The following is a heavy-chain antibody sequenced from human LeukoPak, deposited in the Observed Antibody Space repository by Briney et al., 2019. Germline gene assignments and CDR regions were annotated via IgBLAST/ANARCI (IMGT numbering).Heavy chain of an antibody. CDR3: ARDPPGSHYGMDG. V-gene: IGHV3-11*01. J-gene: IGHJ6*01. CDR1: GLSFSDYY. CDR2: ITNSGRTM. Sequence: GSLRLSCAASGLSFSDYYMSWIRQAPGKGLEWVSYITNSGRTMYYADSVKGRFTISRDNAKNSLFLQMNSLRAEDTAVYYCARDPPGSHYGMDGWGQGTTVTVSS.